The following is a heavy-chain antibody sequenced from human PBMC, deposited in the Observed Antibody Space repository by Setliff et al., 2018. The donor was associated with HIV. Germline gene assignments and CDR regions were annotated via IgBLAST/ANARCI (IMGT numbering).Heavy chain of an antibody. Sequence: SETLSLTCDVSGGSISSDSYYWAWIRQPPGKGLEWIGTIYYSGSTHYNPSLKSRLTISVDTSKKHFSLKLSSMTAADTAVYYCARTMLLPATQPFDYWGQGTLVTVSS. V-gene: IGHV4-39*02. CDR1: GGSISSDSYY. CDR3: ARTMLLPATQPFDY. CDR2: IYYSGST. J-gene: IGHJ4*02. D-gene: IGHD3-22*01.